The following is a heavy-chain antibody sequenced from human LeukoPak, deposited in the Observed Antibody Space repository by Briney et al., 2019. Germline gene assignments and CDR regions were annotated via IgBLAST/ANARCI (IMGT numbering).Heavy chain of an antibody. CDR3: ARHSAYGSVTYYLYYFDY. Sequence: GESLKISCKGSGYNFTNYWIGWVRRMPGKGLEWMGIIHPGDSDTRYSPSFQGQVTISADKSISTAYLQWSSLKASDTAMYYCARHSAYGSVTYYLYYFDYWGQGSLVTVSS. CDR2: IHPGDSDT. D-gene: IGHD3-10*01. J-gene: IGHJ4*02. CDR1: GYNFTNYW. V-gene: IGHV5-51*01.